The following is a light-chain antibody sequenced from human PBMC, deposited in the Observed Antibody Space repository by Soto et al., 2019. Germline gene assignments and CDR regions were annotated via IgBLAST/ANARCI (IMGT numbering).Light chain of an antibody. V-gene: IGLV2-8*01. CDR3: KSYAGSNTYV. CDR2: EVV. CDR1: RNDIGAYEF. J-gene: IGLJ1*01. Sequence: QSALTQPPSASGSPGQSVTISCTGTRNDIGAYEFVSWYQHHPGKAPKLIIYEVVQRPSGVPDRFSGSKSGNTASLTVSGLQAADEADYYCKSYAGSNTYVFGTRTKATVL.